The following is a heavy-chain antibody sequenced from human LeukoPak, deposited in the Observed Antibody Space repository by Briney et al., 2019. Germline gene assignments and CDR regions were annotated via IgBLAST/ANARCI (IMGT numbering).Heavy chain of an antibody. CDR3: ARGFYGGYYYYYYMDV. D-gene: IGHD4/OR15-4a*01. V-gene: IGHV5-51*01. CDR1: GYSFTSYW. CDR2: IYPGDSDT. J-gene: IGHJ6*03. Sequence: GESLKISCKGSGYSFTSYWIGWVRQMPGKGLEWMGIIYPGDSDTRYSPSFQDQVTISADRSISTAYLQWSSLKASDTAMYYCARGFYGGYYYYYYMDVWGKGTTVTVSS.